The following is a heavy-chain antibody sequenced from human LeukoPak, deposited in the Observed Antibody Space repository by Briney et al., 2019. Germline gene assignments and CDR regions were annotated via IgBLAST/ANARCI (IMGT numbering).Heavy chain of an antibody. CDR3: ARGLRFLEWLRQGNWFDP. CDR1: GYTFTSYD. J-gene: IGHJ5*02. CDR2: MNHNSGNT. D-gene: IGHD3-3*01. V-gene: IGHV1-8*01. Sequence: ASVKVSCKASGYTFTSYDINWVRQATGQGLEWMGWMNHNSGNTGYAQKFQGRVTMTRNTSISTAYMELSSLRPEDTAVHYCARGLRFLEWLRQGNWFDPWGQGTLVTVSS.